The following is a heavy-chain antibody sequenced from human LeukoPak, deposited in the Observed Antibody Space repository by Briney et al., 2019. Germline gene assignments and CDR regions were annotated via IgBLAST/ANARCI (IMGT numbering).Heavy chain of an antibody. Sequence: KPSETLSLTCTVSGGSISSSSYYWGWIRQPPGKGLEWIGSMYYSGSTYYNPSLKSRVTISVDTSKNQLSLKLTSVTAADTAVYYCARDRGSSSRWYFDLWGRGTLVTVSS. V-gene: IGHV4-39*02. CDR3: ARDRGSSSRWYFDL. CDR2: MYYSGST. D-gene: IGHD1-26*01. J-gene: IGHJ2*01. CDR1: GGSISSSSYY.